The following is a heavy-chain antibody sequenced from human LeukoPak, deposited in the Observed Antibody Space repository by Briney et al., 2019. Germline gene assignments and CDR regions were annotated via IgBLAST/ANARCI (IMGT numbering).Heavy chain of an antibody. V-gene: IGHV3-23*01. D-gene: IGHD3-10*01. CDR1: GFTLSSYS. CDR3: AKAVYGSGSVPAKFDP. Sequence: PGGSLTLSCTVSGFTLSSYSMSWVRQAPGKGLEWVSHICGSGGSTYYAASVKGRFTISRDNSKNTLYLQMNSLRAEDTAVYYCAKAVYGSGSVPAKFDPWCQGTLVTVSS. CDR2: ICGSGGST. J-gene: IGHJ5*02.